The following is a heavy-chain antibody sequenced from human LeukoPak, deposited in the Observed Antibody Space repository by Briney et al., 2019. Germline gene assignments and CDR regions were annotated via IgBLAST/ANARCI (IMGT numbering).Heavy chain of an antibody. V-gene: IGHV3-30*18. J-gene: IGHJ4*02. CDR1: GFTFSSYG. D-gene: IGHD2-15*01. Sequence: GGSLRLSCAASGFTFSSYGMHWVRQAPGKGLEWVAVISYDGSKKYYADSVKGRFTISRDNSKNTLYLQMNSLRVEDTAVYYCAKDLGYCSSGSCTTIDYWGQGTLVTVSS. CDR3: AKDLGYCSSGSCTTIDY. CDR2: ISYDGSKK.